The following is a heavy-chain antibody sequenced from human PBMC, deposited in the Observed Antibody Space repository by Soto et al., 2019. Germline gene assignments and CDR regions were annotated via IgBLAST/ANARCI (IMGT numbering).Heavy chain of an antibody. CDR1: GGSIISYY. V-gene: IGHV4-4*07. CDR2: IYTSGST. Sequence: SETLSLTCTVSGGSIISYYWSWIRQPAGKGLEWIGRIYTSGSTNYNPSLKSRVTMSVDTSKNQFSLKLSSVTAADTAVYYCARALWFGELNWFDPWGQGTLVTVSS. CDR3: ARALWFGELNWFDP. D-gene: IGHD3-10*01. J-gene: IGHJ5*02.